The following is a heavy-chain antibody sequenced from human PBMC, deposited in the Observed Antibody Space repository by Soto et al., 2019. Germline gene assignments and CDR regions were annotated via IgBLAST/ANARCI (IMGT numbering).Heavy chain of an antibody. Sequence: QVQLVQSGAEVKKPGASVKISCEASGYSFTSQYVHWVRQAPGQGLEWMGIINPNGGSTTYAQKFQGRGTKTRGTAKGKVYMGLSSRDSGDTAVYYFAREPGARPGGGGTEPLDIWGQGTMVTVAS. D-gene: IGHD3-16*01. V-gene: IGHV1-46*01. CDR3: AREPGARPGGGGTEPLDI. J-gene: IGHJ3*02. CDR1: GYSFTSQY. CDR2: INPNGGST.